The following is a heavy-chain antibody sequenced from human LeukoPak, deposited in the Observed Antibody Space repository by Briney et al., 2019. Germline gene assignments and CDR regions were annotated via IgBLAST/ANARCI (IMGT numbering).Heavy chain of an antibody. D-gene: IGHD2-21*01. Sequence: GGSLRLSCAASGFTFSSYAMSWVRQAPGKGLEWVSAISGSGGSTYYADSVKGRFTISRDNSKNTLYLQMNSLRAEDTAVYYCATAPTEDGDGSSPGYWGQGTLVTVSS. V-gene: IGHV3-23*01. CDR2: ISGSGGST. CDR3: ATAPTEDGDGSSPGY. CDR1: GFTFSSYA. J-gene: IGHJ4*02.